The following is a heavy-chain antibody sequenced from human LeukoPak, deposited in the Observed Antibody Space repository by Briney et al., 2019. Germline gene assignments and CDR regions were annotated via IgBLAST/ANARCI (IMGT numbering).Heavy chain of an antibody. Sequence: SVKVSCKASGGTFSSYAISWVRQAPGQGLEWMGGIIPIFGTANYAQKFQGRVTITADESTCTAYMELSSLRSEDTAVYYCARDGITMVRGVIPYLGYWGQGTLVTVSS. J-gene: IGHJ4*02. V-gene: IGHV1-69*13. CDR2: IIPIFGTA. CDR1: GGTFSSYA. CDR3: ARDGITMVRGVIPYLGY. D-gene: IGHD3-10*01.